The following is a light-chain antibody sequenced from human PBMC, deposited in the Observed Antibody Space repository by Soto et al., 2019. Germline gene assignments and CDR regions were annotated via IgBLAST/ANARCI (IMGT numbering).Light chain of an antibody. CDR3: SSYTSTSTVV. J-gene: IGLJ2*01. Sequence: SALTQPASVSGSPGQSITISCTGTSSDVGGYNYVSWYQHHPGKAPKLMIYDVSNRPSGVSNRFSGSKSDNTASLTISGLQAEDEADYYCSSYTSTSTVVFGGGTKLTVL. V-gene: IGLV2-14*03. CDR1: SSDVGGYNY. CDR2: DVS.